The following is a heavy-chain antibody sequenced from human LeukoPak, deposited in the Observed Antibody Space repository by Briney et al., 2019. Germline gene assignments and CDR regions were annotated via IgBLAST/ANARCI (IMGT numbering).Heavy chain of an antibody. V-gene: IGHV4-59*01. J-gene: IGHJ4*02. CDR3: AREFSWSGFFDY. CDR2: IYDSGST. D-gene: IGHD3-3*01. CDR1: GGSISSYY. Sequence: SEALSLTCTVSGGSISSYYWSWIRQPPGKGLEWIGHIYDSGSTNYNPSLKSRVTISVDTSKNQFSLKLSSVTAADTAVYYCAREFSWSGFFDYWGQGTLVTVSS.